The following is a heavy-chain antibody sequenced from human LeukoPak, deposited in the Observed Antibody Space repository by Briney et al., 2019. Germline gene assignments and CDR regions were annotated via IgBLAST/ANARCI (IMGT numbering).Heavy chain of an antibody. V-gene: IGHV1-46*01. Sequence: ASVKVSCKASGYTFTSYYMHWVRQAPGQGLEWMGIINPSGGSTSYAQKFQGRVTITRDTSTSTASMELSSLRSEDTAVYYCARRGLIAAAGTRMYYYGMDVWGQGTTVTVSS. CDR2: INPSGGST. D-gene: IGHD6-13*01. CDR3: ARRGLIAAAGTRMYYYGMDV. J-gene: IGHJ6*02. CDR1: GYTFTSYY.